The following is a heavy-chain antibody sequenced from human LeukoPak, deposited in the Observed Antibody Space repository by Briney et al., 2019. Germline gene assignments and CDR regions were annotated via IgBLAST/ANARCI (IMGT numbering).Heavy chain of an antibody. Sequence: ASVKVSCKASGYTFTSYDINWVRQATGQGLEWMGWMNPNSGNTGYAQKFQGRVTMTRNTSISTAYMELSSLRSEDTAVYYCARQHCSSTSCYLIADYWGQGTLVTVSS. CDR3: ARQHCSSTSCYLIADY. J-gene: IGHJ4*02. CDR1: GYTFTSYD. CDR2: MNPNSGNT. D-gene: IGHD2-2*01. V-gene: IGHV1-8*01.